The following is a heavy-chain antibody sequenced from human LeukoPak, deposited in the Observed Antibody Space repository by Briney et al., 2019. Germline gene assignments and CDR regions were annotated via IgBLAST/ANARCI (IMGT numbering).Heavy chain of an antibody. CDR3: AKDTALGYCTNGVCYTGVY. V-gene: IGHV3-9*01. CDR2: ISWNSGSI. Sequence: GRSLRLSCAASGFTFDDYAMHWVRQAPGKGLEWLSGISWNSGSIGYADSVKGRFTISRDNAKNSLYLQMNSLRAEDTALYYCAKDTALGYCTNGVCYTGVYWGQGTLVTVSS. CDR1: GFTFDDYA. D-gene: IGHD2-8*01. J-gene: IGHJ4*02.